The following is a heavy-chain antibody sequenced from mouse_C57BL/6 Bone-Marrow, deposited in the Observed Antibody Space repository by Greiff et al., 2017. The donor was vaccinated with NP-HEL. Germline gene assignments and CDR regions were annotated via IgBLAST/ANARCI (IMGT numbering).Heavy chain of an antibody. V-gene: IGHV1-64*01. J-gene: IGHJ4*01. Sequence: QVQLKQPGAELVKPGASVKLSCKASGYTFTSYWMHWVKQRPGQGLEWIGMIHPNSGSTNYNEKFKSKATLTVDKSSSTAYMQLSSLTSEDSTVYYCARKDLYAMDYWGQGTSVTVSS. CDR2: IHPNSGST. CDR3: ARKDLYAMDY. CDR1: GYTFTSYW.